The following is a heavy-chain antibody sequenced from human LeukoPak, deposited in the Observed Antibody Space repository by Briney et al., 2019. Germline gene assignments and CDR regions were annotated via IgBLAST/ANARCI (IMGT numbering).Heavy chain of an antibody. D-gene: IGHD3-22*01. CDR3: ARDLGSYYDSSGYRSDAFDI. J-gene: IGHJ3*02. CDR1: GFTFSSYS. CDR2: ISSSSSFI. Sequence: GGSLRLSCAASGFTFSSYSMNWVRQAPGKGLEWVSSISSSSSFIYYADSVKGRFIISRDNAKNSLYLQMNSVRAEDTAVYYCARDLGSYYDSSGYRSDAFDIWGQGTMVTVSS. V-gene: IGHV3-21*01.